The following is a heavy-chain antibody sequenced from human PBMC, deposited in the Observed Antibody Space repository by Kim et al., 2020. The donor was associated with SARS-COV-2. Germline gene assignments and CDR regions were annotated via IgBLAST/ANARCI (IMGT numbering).Heavy chain of an antibody. V-gene: IGHV3-30*18. J-gene: IGHJ4*02. CDR3: AKEGGYGSGSYYGY. CDR1: GFTFSSYG. D-gene: IGHD3-10*01. CDR2: ISYDGSNK. Sequence: GGSLRLSCAASGFTFSSYGMHWVRQAPGKGLEWVAVISYDGSNKYYADSVKGRFTISRDNSKNTLYLQMNSLRAEDTAVYYCAKEGGYGSGSYYGYWGQGTLVTVSS.